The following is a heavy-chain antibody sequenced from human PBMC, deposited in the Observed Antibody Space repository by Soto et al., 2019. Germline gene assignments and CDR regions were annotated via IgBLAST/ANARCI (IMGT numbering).Heavy chain of an antibody. CDR1: CYSFTSYW. J-gene: IGHJ6*02. CDR2: IYPGDSYT. Sequence: PGESLKISCKRSCYSFTSYWIGWVRQMPGKGLEWMGNIYPGDSYTSYCPAFQGQVTISADDSLSPAYLQWSSLKASDTAMYYCARPGGIAVCLGLDVWGQGTTVIVSS. D-gene: IGHD2-15*01. CDR3: ARPGGIAVCLGLDV. V-gene: IGHV5-51*01.